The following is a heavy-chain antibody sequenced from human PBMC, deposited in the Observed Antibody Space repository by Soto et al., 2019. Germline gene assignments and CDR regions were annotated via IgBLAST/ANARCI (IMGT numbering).Heavy chain of an antibody. CDR3: AKIVIQLWSYFDY. J-gene: IGHJ4*02. Sequence: GGSLRLSCAASEFTFSNYAMSWVRQAPGKGLEWVSGISGSGGSTYYADSVKGRFTISRDNSKNTLYLQMNSLRAEDTAVYYCAKIVIQLWSYFDYWDQGTLVTVSS. D-gene: IGHD5-18*01. V-gene: IGHV3-23*01. CDR2: ISGSGGST. CDR1: EFTFSNYA.